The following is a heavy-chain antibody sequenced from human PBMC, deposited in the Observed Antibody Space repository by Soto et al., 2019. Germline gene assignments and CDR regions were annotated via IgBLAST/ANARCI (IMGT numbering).Heavy chain of an antibody. Sequence: GGSLRLSCAASGFSYSRYWMSWVRQAPGKGLEWVASIKEEGNEKYYVDSVKGRFTISGDNAKNSLFLQMNSLRAEDTAVYFCARINWNSPFIDCWGQGPLGT. D-gene: IGHD1-7*01. CDR3: ARINWNSPFIDC. J-gene: IGHJ4*02. V-gene: IGHV3-7*01. CDR1: GFSYSRYW. CDR2: IKEEGNEK.